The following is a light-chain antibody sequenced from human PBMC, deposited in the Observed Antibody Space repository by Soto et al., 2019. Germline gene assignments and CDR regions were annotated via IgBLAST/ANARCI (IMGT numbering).Light chain of an antibody. J-gene: IGKJ1*01. V-gene: IGKV1-27*01. CDR1: QGISNY. CDR3: QRYNSAPRT. Sequence: DIQMTQSPSSLSASLGDRVTITCRASQGISNYLAWYQQQPGKVPRLLIYAASTLQSGVPSRFSGSGSGTDFTLTISSLQPEDVATYYCQRYNSAPRTFGPGTKVEIK. CDR2: AAS.